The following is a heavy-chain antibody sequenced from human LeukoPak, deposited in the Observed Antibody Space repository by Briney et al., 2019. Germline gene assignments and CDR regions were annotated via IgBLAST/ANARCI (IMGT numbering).Heavy chain of an antibody. CDR2: INPSGGST. D-gene: IGHD2-21*02. Sequence: GASVKVSCKASGYTFTSYYMHWVRQAPGQGLEWMGIINPSGGSTNYAQKFQGRVTITTDESTSTAYMELSSLRSEDTAVYYCARGGSLLFLNRYYFDYWGQGTLVTVSS. CDR1: GYTFTSYY. CDR3: ARGGSLLFLNRYYFDY. J-gene: IGHJ4*02. V-gene: IGHV1-46*01.